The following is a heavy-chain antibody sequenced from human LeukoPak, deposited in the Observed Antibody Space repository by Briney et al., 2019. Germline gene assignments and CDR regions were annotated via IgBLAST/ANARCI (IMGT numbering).Heavy chain of an antibody. Sequence: GGSLRLSCAASGFHFRTYAMHWVRQAPGKGLEWVSIISYDATSENYADSVKGRFPVSRDNSENTLFLQMNSLSPEDTAVYFCARGYYLDLGSFDYWGQGALVTVSS. CDR3: ARGYYLDLGSFDY. V-gene: IGHV3-30*01. CDR2: ISYDATSE. CDR1: GFHFRTYA. J-gene: IGHJ4*02. D-gene: IGHD3-10*01.